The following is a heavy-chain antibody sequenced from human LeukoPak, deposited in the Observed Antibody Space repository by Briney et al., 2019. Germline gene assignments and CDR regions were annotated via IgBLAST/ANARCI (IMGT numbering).Heavy chain of an antibody. CDR2: ISGSGDGS. CDR1: GFSFSDDY. Sequence: PGGSLRLSCAASGFSFSDDYMCWIRQSPGAGREWASYISGSGDGSYYPDSVKGRFTISRDNATNSLYLQMNSLRAEDTAVYYCARASSVAVVNWGQGILVTVSS. V-gene: IGHV3-11*01. CDR3: ARASSVAVVN. D-gene: IGHD2-15*01. J-gene: IGHJ4*02.